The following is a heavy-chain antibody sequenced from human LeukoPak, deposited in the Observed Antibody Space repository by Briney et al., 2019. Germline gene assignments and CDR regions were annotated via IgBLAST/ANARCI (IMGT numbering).Heavy chain of an antibody. D-gene: IGHD6-6*01. CDR1: GGSISSGGYS. V-gene: IGHV4-61*08. CDR3: ASRQQLVGYYYYGMDV. CDR2: IYYSGST. Sequence: SETLSLTCAVSGGSISSGGYSWSWIRQPPGKGLEWIGYIYYSGSTNYNPSLKSRVTISVDTSKNQFSLKLSSVTAADTAVYYCASRQQLVGYYYYGMDVWGQGTTVTVSS. J-gene: IGHJ6*02.